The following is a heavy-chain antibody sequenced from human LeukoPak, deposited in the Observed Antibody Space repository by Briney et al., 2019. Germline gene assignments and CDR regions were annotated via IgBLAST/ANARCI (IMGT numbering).Heavy chain of an antibody. CDR2: IRSGGAR. V-gene: IGHV3-15*01. Sequence: GGSLRLSCTASGFIFSHAWMNWVRQAPGKGLQWLGRIRSGGAREYAAPAQGRFTISRDDSRNTVYLEMNNLDTDDTAVYFCAVDTPVIEAQIDYWGQGTLVTVSS. CDR1: GFIFSHAW. CDR3: AVDTPVIEAQIDY. J-gene: IGHJ4*02. D-gene: IGHD6-6*01.